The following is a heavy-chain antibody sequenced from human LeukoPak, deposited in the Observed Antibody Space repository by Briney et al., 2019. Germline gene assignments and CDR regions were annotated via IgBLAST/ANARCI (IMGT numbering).Heavy chain of an antibody. CDR2: ISGSGGGT. V-gene: IGHV3-23*01. Sequence: GASLRLSCAASGFTFSSYAMSCVRQAPGKGLEWVSGISGSGGGTFYADSVEGRFTISRDNPQNTLYLQINSLRAEDTAVYSCARRALVVATSYWYFDLWGRGTLVTVSS. CDR1: GFTFSSYA. D-gene: IGHD2-15*01. CDR3: ARRALVVATSYWYFDL. J-gene: IGHJ2*01.